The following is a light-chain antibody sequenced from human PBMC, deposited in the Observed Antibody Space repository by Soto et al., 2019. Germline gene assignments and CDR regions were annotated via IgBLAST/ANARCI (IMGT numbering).Light chain of an antibody. CDR2: GAS. J-gene: IGKJ5*01. V-gene: IGKV3-20*01. CDR3: QQYTGPPTT. CDR1: QTVGRN. Sequence: EVVMTQSPGTLSVSPGEVATLSCRASQTVGRNLAWCQQRPGQAPRLLIYGASTRAAGIPDRFSGSGSGTDFTLTITRLEPEDSAVYFCQQYTGPPTTFGQGTRLEIK.